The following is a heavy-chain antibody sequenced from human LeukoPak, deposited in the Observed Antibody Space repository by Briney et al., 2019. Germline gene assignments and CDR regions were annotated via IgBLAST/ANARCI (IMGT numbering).Heavy chain of an antibody. Sequence: GGSLRLSCAASGFTFSSYAMSWVRQAPGKGLEWVSAISASGGSTYYADSVKGRFTISRDNSKNTLYLQMNSLRAEDTAVYYCAKAWSSGWYLQPFDYWGQGTLVTVSS. V-gene: IGHV3-23*01. D-gene: IGHD6-19*01. CDR1: GFTFSSYA. J-gene: IGHJ4*02. CDR2: ISASGGST. CDR3: AKAWSSGWYLQPFDY.